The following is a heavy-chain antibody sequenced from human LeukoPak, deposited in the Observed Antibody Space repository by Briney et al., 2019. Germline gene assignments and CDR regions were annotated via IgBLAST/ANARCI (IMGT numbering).Heavy chain of an antibody. CDR2: ISYHGINK. J-gene: IGHJ4*02. CDR1: GFSFDDYG. Sequence: GMSLRLSCAASGFSFDDYGMHWVRQAPGKGRVGVAVISYHGINKFYADSVKGRFTISRDNSKNTLYLQMNSLRADDTAVYYCAKEGRRLQPAYYFDYWGQGTLVTVSS. V-gene: IGHV3-30*18. D-gene: IGHD5-24*01. CDR3: AKEGRRLQPAYYFDY.